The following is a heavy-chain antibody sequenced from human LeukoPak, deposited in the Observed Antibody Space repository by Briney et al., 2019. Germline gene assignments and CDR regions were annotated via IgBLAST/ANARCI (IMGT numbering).Heavy chain of an antibody. D-gene: IGHD6-19*01. CDR2: ISCDGSNK. CDR1: GFTFSSYG. Sequence: GRSLRLSCAASGFTFSSYGMHWVRQAPGKGLEWVAVISCDGSNKYYADSVKGRFTISRDNSKNTLYLQMNSLRAEDTAVYYCAKEGSSGWYDAFDYWGQGTLVTVSS. CDR3: AKEGSSGWYDAFDY. J-gene: IGHJ4*02. V-gene: IGHV3-30*18.